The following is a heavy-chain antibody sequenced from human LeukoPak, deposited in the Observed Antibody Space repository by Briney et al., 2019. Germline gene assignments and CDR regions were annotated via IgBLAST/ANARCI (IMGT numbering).Heavy chain of an antibody. D-gene: IGHD1-26*01. CDR2: TSYDGSHK. CDR1: GFTISSYG. V-gene: IGHV3-30*03. J-gene: IGHJ4*02. Sequence: GGSLRLSCAASGFTISSYGMHWVRQAPGKGLEWVAVTSYDGSHKNYADSVKGRFTISRDNSKNTLELQMSSLRAEDTAVYYCASKWDLTQWGQGTLVTVSS. CDR3: ASKWDLTQ.